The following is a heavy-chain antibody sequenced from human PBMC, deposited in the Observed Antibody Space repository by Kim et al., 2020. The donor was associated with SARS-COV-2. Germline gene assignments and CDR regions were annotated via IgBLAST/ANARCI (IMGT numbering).Heavy chain of an antibody. J-gene: IGHJ3*02. CDR2: ISYDGSNK. CDR1: GFTFSSYG. D-gene: IGHD2-2*01. CDR3: AKEFRPSFRVGAFDI. V-gene: IGHV3-30*18. Sequence: GGSLRLSCAASGFTFSSYGMHWVRQAPGKGLEWVAVISYDGSNKYYADSVKGRFTISRDNSKNTLYLQMNSLRAEDTAVYYCAKEFRPSFRVGAFDIWGQGTMVTVSS.